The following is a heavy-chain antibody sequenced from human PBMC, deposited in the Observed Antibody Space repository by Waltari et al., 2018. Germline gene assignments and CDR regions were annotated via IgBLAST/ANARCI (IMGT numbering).Heavy chain of an antibody. J-gene: IGHJ5*02. V-gene: IGHV4-59*11. CDR1: GGSISSHY. D-gene: IGHD3-22*01. CDR2: IYYSGST. Sequence: QVQLQESGPGLVKPSETLSLTCPVSGGSISSHYWSWIRPTPGKGLEWIGYIYYSGSTNYNPSLKSRVTISVDTSKNQFSLKLSSVTAADTAVYYCARDRGYDSSGYYTYNWFDPWGQGTLVTVSS. CDR3: ARDRGYDSSGYYTYNWFDP.